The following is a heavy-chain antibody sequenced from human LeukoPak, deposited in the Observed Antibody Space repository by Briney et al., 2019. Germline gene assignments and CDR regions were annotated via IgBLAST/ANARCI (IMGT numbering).Heavy chain of an antibody. D-gene: IGHD1-14*01. CDR3: VRGPYHEPFDY. CDR1: GHTFTDYY. V-gene: IGHV1-2*02. J-gene: IGHJ4*02. Sequence: ASVKVSCKASGHTFTDYYMHWVRQAPGQGLEWMGWINPNSGDTNYAPKFQGRVTMTRDTSISTAYMELSRLGSDDTAVYYCVRGPYHEPFDYWGQGTLVTVSS. CDR2: INPNSGDT.